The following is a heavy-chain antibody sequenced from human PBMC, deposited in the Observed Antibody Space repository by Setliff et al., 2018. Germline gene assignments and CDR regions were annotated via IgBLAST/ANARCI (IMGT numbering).Heavy chain of an antibody. CDR3: ARDVFPYHYEGDFDI. V-gene: IGHV1-46*04. CDR2: INPCSRRT. Sequence: ASVQVSCKASGYTFTSHYMHWVRQAPGLGLEWRGTINPCSRRTSYAQKLQGRVTITRDKYTSTVYMDMSSLRSEDTAVYYCARDVFPYHYEGDFDIWGQGTTVTVSS. D-gene: IGHD3-22*01. J-gene: IGHJ3*02. CDR1: GYTFTSHY.